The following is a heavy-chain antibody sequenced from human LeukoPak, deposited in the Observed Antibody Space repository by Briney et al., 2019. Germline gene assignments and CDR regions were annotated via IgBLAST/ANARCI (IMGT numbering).Heavy chain of an antibody. J-gene: IGHJ4*02. CDR2: FSGSGGGT. CDR1: GFTFSSYA. CDR3: AKNQAEWELRSGFDY. V-gene: IGHV3-23*01. Sequence: PGGSLRLSCAASGFTFSSYAMSSVRQAPGKGLEWVSAFSGSGGGTYYADSVKGRFTISRDNSKNTLYLQMNSLRAEDTAVYYCAKNQAEWELRSGFDYWGQGTLVTVSS. D-gene: IGHD1-26*01.